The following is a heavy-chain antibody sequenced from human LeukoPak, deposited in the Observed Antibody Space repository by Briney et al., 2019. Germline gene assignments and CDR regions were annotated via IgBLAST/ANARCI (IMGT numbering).Heavy chain of an antibody. D-gene: IGHD4-17*01. J-gene: IGHJ4*02. V-gene: IGHV4-4*07. CDR2: IDTSGST. CDR3: AREGIYGDYRH. Sequence: SETLSLTCAVYGGSFSGYYWSWIRQPAGKGLEWIGRIDTSGSTNYSPSLKSRVTMSADTSKKQFSLKLRSVTATDTAVYYCAREGIYGDYRHWGQGTLVTVSS. CDR1: GGSFSGYY.